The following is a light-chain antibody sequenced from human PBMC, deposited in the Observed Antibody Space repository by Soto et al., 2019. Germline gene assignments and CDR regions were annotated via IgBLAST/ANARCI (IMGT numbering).Light chain of an antibody. Sequence: EIVLTQSPGTLPLSPGERVTLSCRASQSFSSSYLAWYQQKPGQAPRLLIYGASIRATGIPDRFSGSGSGTDFTLTISRLEPEDSAVYYCQQFDDSATFGQGTRLEIK. J-gene: IGKJ5*01. CDR2: GAS. V-gene: IGKV3-20*01. CDR1: QSFSSSY. CDR3: QQFDDSAT.